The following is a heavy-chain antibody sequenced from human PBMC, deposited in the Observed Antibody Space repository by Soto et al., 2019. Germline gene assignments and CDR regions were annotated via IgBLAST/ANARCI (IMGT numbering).Heavy chain of an antibody. D-gene: IGHD4-17*01. Sequence: SETLSLTCTVSGGSISSISSYWGWIRQPPGKGLEWIGYIYYSGSTNYNPSLKSRVTISVDTSKKQFSLKLSSVTAADTAVYYCARVETTVTTDYYGMDVWGQGTTVTVSS. CDR3: ARVETTVTTDYYGMDV. J-gene: IGHJ6*02. V-gene: IGHV4-61*05. CDR1: GGSISSISSY. CDR2: IYYSGST.